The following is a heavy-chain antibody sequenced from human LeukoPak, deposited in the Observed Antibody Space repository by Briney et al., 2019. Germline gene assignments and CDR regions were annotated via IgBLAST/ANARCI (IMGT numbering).Heavy chain of an antibody. CDR1: GFTFSSYA. J-gene: IGHJ6*03. CDR2: ISSNGGST. V-gene: IGHV3-64*01. Sequence: GGSLRLSCAASGFTFSSYAMHWVRQAPGEGLEYVSAISSNGGSTYYANSVKGRFTISRDNSKNTLYLQMGSLRAEDMAVYYCARFTISYYMDVWGKGTTVTVSS. D-gene: IGHD3-9*01. CDR3: ARFTISYYMDV.